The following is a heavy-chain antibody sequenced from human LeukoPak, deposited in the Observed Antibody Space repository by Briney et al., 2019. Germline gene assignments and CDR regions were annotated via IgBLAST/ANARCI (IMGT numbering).Heavy chain of an antibody. J-gene: IGHJ4*02. CDR2: IYYSGST. CDR3: AVNYYDSSGYYTPFDY. Sequence: SSETLSLTCTVSGGSISSYYWSWIRQPPGKGLEWIGYIYYSGSTNYNPSLKSRVTISVDTSKNQFSLKLSSVTATDTAVYYCAVNYYDSSGYYTPFDYWGQGTLVTVSS. D-gene: IGHD3-22*01. V-gene: IGHV4-59*01. CDR1: GGSISSYY.